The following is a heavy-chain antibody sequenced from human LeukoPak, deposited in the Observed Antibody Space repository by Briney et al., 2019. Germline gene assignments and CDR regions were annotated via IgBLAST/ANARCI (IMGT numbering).Heavy chain of an antibody. D-gene: IGHD4-23*01. CDR3: ARGRAGWKPYNWFDP. Sequence: GGSLRLSCAASGFTFSSYWMSWVRQAPGKGLEWVANIRRDGSEKYYVDSVKGRFTISRDNAKNSLYLQMNSLRAEDTAVYYCARGRAGWKPYNWFDPWGQGTLVTVSS. CDR2: IRRDGSEK. J-gene: IGHJ5*02. CDR1: GFTFSSYW. V-gene: IGHV3-7*01.